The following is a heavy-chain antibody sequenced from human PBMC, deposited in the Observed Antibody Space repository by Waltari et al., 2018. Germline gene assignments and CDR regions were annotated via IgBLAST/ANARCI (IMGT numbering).Heavy chain of an antibody. CDR3: ASHSSGWFDYFDY. CDR2: INAGNVNT. V-gene: IGHV1-3*01. D-gene: IGHD6-19*01. J-gene: IGHJ4*02. Sequence: QVQLVQSGAEVKKPGASVKVSCKASGYTFTSYAMHWVRQAPGQRLEWMGWINAGNVNTKYSQKFQGRVTITRDTSASTAYMELSSLRSEDTAVYYCASHSSGWFDYFDYWGQGTLVTVSS. CDR1: GYTFTSYA.